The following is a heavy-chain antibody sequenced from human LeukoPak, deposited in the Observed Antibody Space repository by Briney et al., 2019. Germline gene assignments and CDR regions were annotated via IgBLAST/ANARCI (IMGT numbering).Heavy chain of an antibody. Sequence: GGSLRLSCAVSGFTVSTNYMSWVRQAPGKGLEWVSLIYADGSTFYADSVKGRFTISRDNSKNTLDLQMNSLRAEDTAVHYCARGYGRTYIATAGTSDFWGQGTLVTVSS. J-gene: IGHJ4*02. D-gene: IGHD6-13*01. CDR2: IYADGST. CDR1: GFTVSTNY. V-gene: IGHV3-53*01. CDR3: ARGYGRTYIATAGTSDF.